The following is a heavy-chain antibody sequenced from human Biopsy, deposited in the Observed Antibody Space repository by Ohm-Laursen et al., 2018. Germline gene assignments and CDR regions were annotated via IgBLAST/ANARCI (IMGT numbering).Heavy chain of an antibody. Sequence: SQTLSLTCAVSGVSINGGRYYWNWIRHHPGKGLEWIGHISHTGYTSYKSSLKSRVTISLDTSRKHFSLRLTSLAAADTAVYYCARDLPYYENSGYGAFDMWGQGTMVTVSS. CDR3: ARDLPYYENSGYGAFDM. V-gene: IGHV4-61*09. J-gene: IGHJ3*02. CDR2: ISHTGYT. D-gene: IGHD3-22*01. CDR1: GVSINGGRYY.